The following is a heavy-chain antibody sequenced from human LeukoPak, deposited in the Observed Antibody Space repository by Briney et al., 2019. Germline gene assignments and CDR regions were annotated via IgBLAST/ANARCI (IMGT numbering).Heavy chain of an antibody. CDR3: AELGITMIGGV. Sequence: GGSLRLSCGASGFTFTTYAMTWVRQAPGKGLEWVSYISSSGSTIYYADSVKGRFTISRDNAKNSLYLQMNSLRAEDTAVYYCAELGITMIGGVWGKGTTVTISS. J-gene: IGHJ6*04. CDR2: ISSSGSTI. V-gene: IGHV3-48*03. D-gene: IGHD3-10*02. CDR1: GFTFTTYA.